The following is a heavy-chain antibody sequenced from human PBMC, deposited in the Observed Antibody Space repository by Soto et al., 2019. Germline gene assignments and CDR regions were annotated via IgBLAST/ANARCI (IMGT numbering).Heavy chain of an antibody. Sequence: SVKVSCKVSGGAFHSSALNWVRQAPGQGLEWIGGIIPMSDSPNYAQEIPGRVTISADISTPTAYMEVRSLRSDDTAVYYSALAPNCTYQLIRYWGQGTLVTVSS. V-gene: IGHV1-69*06. CDR3: ALAPNCTYQLIRY. CDR1: GGAFHSSA. J-gene: IGHJ4*02. CDR2: IIPMSDSP. D-gene: IGHD1-1*01.